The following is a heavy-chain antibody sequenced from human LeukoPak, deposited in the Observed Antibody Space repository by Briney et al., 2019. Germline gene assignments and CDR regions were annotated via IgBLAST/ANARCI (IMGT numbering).Heavy chain of an antibody. CDR1: GGSFSGYY. CDR2: IYYSGST. J-gene: IGHJ1*01. CDR3: ARSLAYCGGDCYWPRFFQH. V-gene: IGHV4-59*01. D-gene: IGHD2-21*02. Sequence: SETLSLTCTVYGGSFSGYYWSWIRQPPGKGLEWIGYIYYSGSTNYNPSLKSRVTISVDTSKNQFSLKLSSVTAADTAVYYCARSLAYCGGDCYWPRFFQHWGQGTLVTVSS.